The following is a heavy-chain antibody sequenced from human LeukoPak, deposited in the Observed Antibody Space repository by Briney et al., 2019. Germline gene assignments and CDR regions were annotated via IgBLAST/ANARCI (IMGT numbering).Heavy chain of an antibody. CDR3: ATGGWNDDLYYFDY. D-gene: IGHD1-1*01. CDR2: IIPIFGTA. V-gene: IGHV1-69*13. J-gene: IGHJ4*02. CDR1: GGTFSSYA. Sequence: GASVKVSCKASGGTFSSYAISWVRQAPGQGLEWMGGIIPIFGTANYAQKFQGRVTITADESTSTAYMELSSLRSEDTAVYYCATGGWNDDLYYFDYWGQGTLVTVSS.